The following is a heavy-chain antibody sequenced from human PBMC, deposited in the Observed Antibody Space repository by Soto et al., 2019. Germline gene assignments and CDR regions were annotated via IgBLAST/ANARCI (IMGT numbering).Heavy chain of an antibody. D-gene: IGHD3-3*01. CDR1: GFTFSSYA. CDR3: ARGNDCWSGYSDPPNDGMDV. V-gene: IGHV3-30-3*01. J-gene: IGHJ6*02. Sequence: QVQLVESGGGVVQPGRSLRLSCAASGFTFSSYAMHWVRRAPGKGLEWGAVISYDGSNKYYADSVKGRFTISRDNSKNTLYLQMNSLRAEDTAVYYGARGNDCWSGYSDPPNDGMDVWGQGTTVTVSS. CDR2: ISYDGSNK.